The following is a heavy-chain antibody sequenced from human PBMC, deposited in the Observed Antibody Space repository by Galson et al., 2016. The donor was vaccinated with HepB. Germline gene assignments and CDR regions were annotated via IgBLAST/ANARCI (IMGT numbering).Heavy chain of an antibody. CDR3: AHTPASAGINF. CDR2: IYWDDDK. D-gene: IGHD6-13*01. CDR1: GFSLRTSGVG. Sequence: PALVKPTQTLTLTCTFSGFSLRTSGVGVGWIRQPPGKALEWLALIYWDDDKRYSPSLKSRLTITKDTSKNQVALTLTNMDPVDTATYYCAHTPASAGINFGGQGTLVIVSS. J-gene: IGHJ4*02. V-gene: IGHV2-5*02.